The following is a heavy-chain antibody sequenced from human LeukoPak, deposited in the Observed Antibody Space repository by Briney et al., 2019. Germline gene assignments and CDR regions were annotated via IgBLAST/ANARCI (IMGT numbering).Heavy chain of an antibody. CDR3: ARGLYDSSGYYPHAFDI. Sequence: GSLRLSCAASGFTFSSSSMSWVRQAPGKGLEWIGEINHSGSTNYNPSLKSRVTISVDTSKNQFSLKLSSVTAADTAVYYCARGLYDSSGYYPHAFDIWGQGTMVTVSS. J-gene: IGHJ3*02. D-gene: IGHD3-22*01. CDR1: GFTFSSSS. V-gene: IGHV4-34*01. CDR2: INHSGST.